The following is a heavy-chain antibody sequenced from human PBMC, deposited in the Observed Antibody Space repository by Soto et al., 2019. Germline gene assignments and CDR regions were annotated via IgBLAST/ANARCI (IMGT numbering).Heavy chain of an antibody. V-gene: IGHV4-61*01. J-gene: IGHJ4*02. D-gene: IGHD4-17*01. Sequence: SETLSLTCSVSGGSVSNKTYYWSWIRQPPGKRLEWIGYVYYSGTTNYNPSLKSRVTISVDLSKNQFSLRLSSVTTEDTALYYCARTTAVPNTLRSRYFFDYWGQGTLVTVSS. CDR3: ARTTAVPNTLRSRYFFDY. CDR2: VYYSGTT. CDR1: GGSVSNKTYY.